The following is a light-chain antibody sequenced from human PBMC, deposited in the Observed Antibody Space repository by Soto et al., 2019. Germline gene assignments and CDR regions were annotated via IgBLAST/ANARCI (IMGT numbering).Light chain of an antibody. V-gene: IGKV3-15*01. CDR3: QQYNDWPRK. Sequence: EMVMTQAPATLSVSPGERATLSCRASQSVSSRYLAWYQQKPGQAPRLLIYGASTRATGSPDRFSASGSATEFTLTISSLQSEDFAVYYCQQYNDWPRKFGQGTKVDIK. CDR2: GAS. CDR1: QSVSSRY. J-gene: IGKJ1*01.